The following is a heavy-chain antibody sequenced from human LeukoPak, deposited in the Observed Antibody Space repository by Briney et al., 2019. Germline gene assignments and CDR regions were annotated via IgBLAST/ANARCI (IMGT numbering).Heavy chain of an antibody. D-gene: IGHD1-26*01. J-gene: IGHJ6*02. CDR2: IIPIFDTA. CDR1: GGTFSSYA. CDR3: ARISLGAIWGYYYGMDV. V-gene: IGHV1-69*13. Sequence: SVKVSCKASGGTFSSYAISWVRQAPGQGLEWMGGIIPIFDTADYAQKFQGRVTITADESMSTAYMELSSLRSEDTAVFYCARISLGAIWGYYYGMDVWGQGTTVTVSS.